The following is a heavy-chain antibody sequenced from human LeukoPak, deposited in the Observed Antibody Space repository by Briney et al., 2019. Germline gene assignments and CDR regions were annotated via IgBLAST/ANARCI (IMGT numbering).Heavy chain of an antibody. Sequence: GGSLRLSCAASGFTFSDYYMSWIRQAPGKGLEWVSYISSSGSTIYYADSVKGRFTISRDNAKNSLYLQMNSLRAEDTALYYCAKDKLLWFGESISGYFDYWGQGTLVTVSS. J-gene: IGHJ4*02. V-gene: IGHV3-11*01. CDR1: GFTFSDYY. D-gene: IGHD3-10*01. CDR3: AKDKLLWFGESISGYFDY. CDR2: ISSSGSTI.